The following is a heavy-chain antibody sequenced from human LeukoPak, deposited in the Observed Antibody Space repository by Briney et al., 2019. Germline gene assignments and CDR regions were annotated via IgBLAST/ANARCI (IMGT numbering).Heavy chain of an antibody. D-gene: IGHD6-13*01. Sequence: ASVKVSCKASGYTFTGYYMHWVRQAPGQGLEWMGWINPNSGDTSYAQKFQGRVTMTRDTSISTAYMELSRLRSDDTAVYYCARLSPNEQQLDYWGLGALVTVSS. CDR2: INPNSGDT. J-gene: IGHJ4*02. CDR3: ARLSPNEQQLDY. CDR1: GYTFTGYY. V-gene: IGHV1-2*02.